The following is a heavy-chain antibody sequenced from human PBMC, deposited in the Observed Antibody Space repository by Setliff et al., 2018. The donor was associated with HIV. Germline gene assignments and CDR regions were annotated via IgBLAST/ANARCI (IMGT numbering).Heavy chain of an antibody. CDR2: FDPADGET. V-gene: IGHV1-24*01. Sequence: ASVKVSCKVSGYTLSELSMHWVRQAPGKGLEWMGGFDPADGETIYAQQFQGRVTMTEDTSTDTAYMELSSLRSEDTAMYYCARDESRGDWESFGYWGQGTQVTVSS. CDR1: GYTLSELS. D-gene: IGHD2-21*01. J-gene: IGHJ4*02. CDR3: ARDESRGDWESFGY.